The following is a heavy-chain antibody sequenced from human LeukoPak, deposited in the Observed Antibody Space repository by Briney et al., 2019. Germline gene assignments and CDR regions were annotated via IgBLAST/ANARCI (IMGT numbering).Heavy chain of an antibody. CDR1: GGSISSYY. D-gene: IGHD3-22*01. V-gene: IGHV4-59*01. Sequence: SETLPLTCTVSGGSISSYYWSWIRQPPGKGLEWIGYIYYSGSTNYNPSLKSRVTISVDTSKNQFSLKLSSVTAADTAVYYCARGLSSGYYYYFDYWGQGTLVTVSS. J-gene: IGHJ4*02. CDR2: IYYSGST. CDR3: ARGLSSGYYYYFDY.